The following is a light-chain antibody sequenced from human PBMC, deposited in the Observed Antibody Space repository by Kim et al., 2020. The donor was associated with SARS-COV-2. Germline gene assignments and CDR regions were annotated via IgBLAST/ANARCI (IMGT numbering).Light chain of an antibody. CDR1: QSVSTN. CDR2: GTS. CDR3: QQYNRWPPYI. J-gene: IGKJ2*01. Sequence: VSPGESATLSCRTSQSVSTNLAWYQQKPGQAPRLLIYGTSTRATGIPARFSGSGSGTEFTLIISSLQSEDFAIYYCQQYNRWPPYIFGQGTKLEI. V-gene: IGKV3-15*01.